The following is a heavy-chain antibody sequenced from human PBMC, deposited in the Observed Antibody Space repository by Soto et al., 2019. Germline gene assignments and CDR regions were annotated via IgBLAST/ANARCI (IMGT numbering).Heavy chain of an antibody. Sequence: ESLKISFKAFGYRFNTYWIAWVRQMPGKGLEWMGRIDPSDSYTNYSPSFQGHVTISADKSISTAYLQWSSLKASDTAMYYCARSTLLYGMDVWGQGTTVTVSS. CDR3: ARSTLLYGMDV. J-gene: IGHJ6*02. CDR2: IDPSDSYT. V-gene: IGHV5-10-1*01. CDR1: GYRFNTYW.